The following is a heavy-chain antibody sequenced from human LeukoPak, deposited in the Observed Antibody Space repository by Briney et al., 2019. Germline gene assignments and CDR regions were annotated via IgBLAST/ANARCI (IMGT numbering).Heavy chain of an antibody. CDR1: GDSVSRNSAA. J-gene: IGHJ3*02. CDR3: VGCSGGSCHSGAFEI. V-gene: IGHV6-1*01. CDR2: ANYRSKWYY. D-gene: IGHD2-15*01. Sequence: SQTLSLTCDISGDSVSRNSAAWNWIRQSPSRGLEWLARANYRSKWYYDYAVSVKSRITINTDTPKNQFTLQLNFVTPEDTAVYYCVGCSGGSCHSGAFEIWGQGTKVTVSS.